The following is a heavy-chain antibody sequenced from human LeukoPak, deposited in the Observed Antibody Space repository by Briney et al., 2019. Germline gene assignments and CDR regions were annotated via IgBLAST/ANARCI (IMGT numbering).Heavy chain of an antibody. V-gene: IGHV3-7*01. J-gene: IGHJ4*02. D-gene: IGHD3-22*01. Sequence: GGPLGLSCAASRFTFRSYWMSGSRQAPGRGLEWAANIEKDGSKKNYVDSVQGRLPISRDNAKNSLFLQMNSLRDEDTAVYYCATNSDYRFEYWGQGTLVTVSS. CDR1: RFTFRSYW. CDR2: IEKDGSKK. CDR3: ATNSDYRFEY.